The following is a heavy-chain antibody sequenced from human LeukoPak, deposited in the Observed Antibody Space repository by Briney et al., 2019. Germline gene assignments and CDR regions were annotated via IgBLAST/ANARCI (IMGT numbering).Heavy chain of an antibody. D-gene: IGHD3-3*01. Sequence: SETLSLTCTVSGGSISSYYWSWIRQPPGKGLEWIGYIYYSGSTNYNPSLKSRVTISVDTSKNQFSLKLSSVTAADTAVYYRASNRALYDCWSGYHDAFDIWGQGTMVTVSS. CDR3: ASNRALYDCWSGYHDAFDI. V-gene: IGHV4-59*01. CDR2: IYYSGST. CDR1: GGSISSYY. J-gene: IGHJ3*02.